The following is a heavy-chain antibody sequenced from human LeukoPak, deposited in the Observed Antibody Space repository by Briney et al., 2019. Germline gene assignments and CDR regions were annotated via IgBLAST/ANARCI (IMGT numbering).Heavy chain of an antibody. Sequence: GGSLRLSCAASGFTFSSYSMNWVRQAPGKGLEWVSYISSSSSTIYYADSVKGRFTISRDNAKNSLYLQMNSLRAEDTAVYYCAMIAAAGNYYDAFDIWGQGTMVTVSS. J-gene: IGHJ3*02. V-gene: IGHV3-48*01. CDR3: AMIAAAGNYYDAFDI. D-gene: IGHD6-13*01. CDR1: GFTFSSYS. CDR2: ISSSSSTI.